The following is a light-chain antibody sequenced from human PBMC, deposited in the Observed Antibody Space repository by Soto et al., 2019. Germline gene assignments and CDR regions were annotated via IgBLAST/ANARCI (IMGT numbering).Light chain of an antibody. J-gene: IGLJ3*02. V-gene: IGLV2-8*01. CDR3: SSHAGINNVV. CDR1: SSDVGGYNY. CDR2: EVT. Sequence: QSVLTQPPSASGSPGQSVTISCTGTSSDVGGYNYVSWYQQHPGKAPKLIIYEVTKRPSGVPDRFSGSKSGNTASLTVSGRQAEDEADYYCSSHAGINNVVFGGGTKVTVL.